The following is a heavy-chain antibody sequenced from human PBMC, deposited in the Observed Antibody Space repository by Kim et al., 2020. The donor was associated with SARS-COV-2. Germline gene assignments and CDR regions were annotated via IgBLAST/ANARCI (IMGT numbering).Heavy chain of an antibody. CDR3: ARVRVSITMVRGVIKHRYFDY. CDR2: IYHSGST. Sequence: SETLSLTCAVSGGSISSSNWWSWVRQPPGKGLEWIGEIYHSGSTNYNPSLKSRVTISVDKSKNQFSLKLSSVTAADTAVYYCARVRVSITMVRGVIKHRYFDYWGQGTLVTVSS. V-gene: IGHV4-4*02. J-gene: IGHJ4*02. D-gene: IGHD3-10*01. CDR1: GGSISSSNW.